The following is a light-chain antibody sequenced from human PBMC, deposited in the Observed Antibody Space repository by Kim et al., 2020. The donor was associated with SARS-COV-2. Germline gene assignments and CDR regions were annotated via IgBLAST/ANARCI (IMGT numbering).Light chain of an antibody. CDR3: QHHNGY. CDR2: LVS. V-gene: IGKV1-5*01. Sequence: TLSAAVGDTVTITCRASQSITSGLAWYQQKPGKAPKLLIYLVSNLDYGVPSRFSGSGSGTQFTLTISSLQPDDFATYYCQHHNGYFGGGTKVDIK. J-gene: IGKJ4*01. CDR1: QSITSG.